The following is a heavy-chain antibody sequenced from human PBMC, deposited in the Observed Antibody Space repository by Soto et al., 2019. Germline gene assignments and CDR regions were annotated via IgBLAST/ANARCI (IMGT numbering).Heavy chain of an antibody. V-gene: IGHV3-30-3*01. Sequence: QVQLVESGGGVVQPGRSLRLSCAASGFTFSSYAMHWVRQAPGKGLEWVAVISYDGSNKYYADSVKGRFTISRDNSKNTLYLQMNSLRAEDTAVYYCARRIDYGDYAYFDYWGQGTLVTGSS. D-gene: IGHD4-17*01. CDR2: ISYDGSNK. CDR3: ARRIDYGDYAYFDY. J-gene: IGHJ4*02. CDR1: GFTFSSYA.